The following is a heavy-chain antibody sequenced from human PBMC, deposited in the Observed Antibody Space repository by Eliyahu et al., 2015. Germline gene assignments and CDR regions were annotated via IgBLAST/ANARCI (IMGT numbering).Heavy chain of an antibody. J-gene: IGHJ4*02. CDR2: INPNSGAT. V-gene: IGHV1-2*02. CDR3: TREVRENSVTIWFMGY. D-gene: IGHD3-10*01. CDR1: GYTFTDXY. Sequence: QVQLVQSGAEVXKPGASLTXSXKPXGYTFTDXYLHWVRQAPGEGLEWLGWINPNSGATNIGQKFQGRVTMTRDTSTSTAYMELSSLTSDDTAIYFCTREVRENSVTIWFMGYWGQGTLVTV.